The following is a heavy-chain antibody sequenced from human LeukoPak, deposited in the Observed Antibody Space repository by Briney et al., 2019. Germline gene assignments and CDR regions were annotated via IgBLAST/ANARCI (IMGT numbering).Heavy chain of an antibody. CDR2: INPSGGST. J-gene: IGHJ5*02. V-gene: IGHV1-46*01. CDR1: GYTFTGYY. D-gene: IGHD3-22*01. Sequence: ASMKVSCKASGYTFTGYYMHWVRQAPGQGLEWMGIINPSGGSTSYAQKFQGRVTMTRDMSTSTVYMELSSLRSEDTAVYYCARDGSGITMIMNWFDPWGQGTLVTVSS. CDR3: ARDGSGITMIMNWFDP.